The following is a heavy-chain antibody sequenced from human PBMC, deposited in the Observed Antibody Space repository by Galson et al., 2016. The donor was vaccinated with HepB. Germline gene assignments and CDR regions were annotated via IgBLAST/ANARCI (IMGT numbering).Heavy chain of an antibody. CDR3: ATSQEGEYFHY. V-gene: IGHV3-30*01. J-gene: IGHJ1*01. CDR2: ISYGVGNK. CDR1: GFIFSTYA. Sequence: SLRLSCAGSGFIFSTYALHWVRLAPGKGLEWVSVISYGVGNKIYADSVEGRFTVSRDDAKNTVYLQMMSLRVDDTALYYCATSQEGEYFHYWGQGTLVTGSS.